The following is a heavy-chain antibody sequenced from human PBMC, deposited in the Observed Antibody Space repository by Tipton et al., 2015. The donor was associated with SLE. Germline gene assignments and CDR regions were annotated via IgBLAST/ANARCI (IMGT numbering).Heavy chain of an antibody. D-gene: IGHD2-2*01. CDR3: ARELGYCSSTSCYSFYYYYYMDV. J-gene: IGHJ6*03. CDR2: INHSGST. V-gene: IGHV4-39*07. CDR1: GGSISSGSYY. Sequence: TLSLTCTVSGGSISSGSYYWSWIRQPPGKGLEWIGEINHSGSTNYNPSLKSRVTISVDTSKNQFSLKLSSVTAADTAVYYCARELGYCSSTSCYSFYYYYYMDVWGKGTTVTVSS.